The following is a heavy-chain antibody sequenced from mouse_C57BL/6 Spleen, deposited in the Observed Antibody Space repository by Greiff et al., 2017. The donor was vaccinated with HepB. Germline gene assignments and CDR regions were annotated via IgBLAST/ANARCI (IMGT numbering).Heavy chain of an antibody. J-gene: IGHJ4*01. CDR2: IDPANGNT. V-gene: IGHV14-3*01. D-gene: IGHD2-1*01. Sequence: VQLKESVAELVRPGASVKLSCTASGFNIKNTYMHWVKQRPEQGLEWIGRIDPANGNTKYAPKFQGKATLTADKSSSTAYMQLSSLTYEDSAVYYCARTLYYGNYDGYYAMDYWGQGTSVTVSS. CDR3: ARTLYYGNYDGYYAMDY. CDR1: GFNIKNTY.